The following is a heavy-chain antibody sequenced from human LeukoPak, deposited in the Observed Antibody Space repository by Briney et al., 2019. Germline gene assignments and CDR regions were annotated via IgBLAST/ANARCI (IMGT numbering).Heavy chain of an antibody. Sequence: PSETLSLTCAVYGGSFSGYYWGWIRQPPGKGLEWIGSMHYSGSTDYNPSLKSRVTISVDTSKNHFSLKLSSVTAADTAVYYCARHIIQAPDFDYWGQGTLVTVSS. D-gene: IGHD2-21*01. J-gene: IGHJ4*02. CDR1: GGSFSGYY. CDR2: MHYSGST. CDR3: ARHIIQAPDFDY. V-gene: IGHV4-34*01.